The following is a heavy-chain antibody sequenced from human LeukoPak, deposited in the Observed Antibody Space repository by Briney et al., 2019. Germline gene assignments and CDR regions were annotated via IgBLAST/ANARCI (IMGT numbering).Heavy chain of an antibody. D-gene: IGHD5-24*01. CDR2: VSAANNP. CDR1: GYIFTPHH. V-gene: IGHV1-3*01. CDR3: AMSVEMPPIPSFDY. J-gene: IGHJ4*02. Sequence: GASVTVSCTTSGYIFTPHHIHWMRQAPGQGLGLLGWVSAANNPEYSQKFQGRVVITRDASATTSYLELNSLRSEDTAVYYCAMSVEMPPIPSFDYWGQGTLVTVSS.